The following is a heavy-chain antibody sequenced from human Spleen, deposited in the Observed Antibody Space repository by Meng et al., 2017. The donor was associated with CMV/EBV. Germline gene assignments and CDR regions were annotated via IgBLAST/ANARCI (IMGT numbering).Heavy chain of an antibody. Sequence: NLSCAASGFTFSGSAMHWVRQASGKGLEWVGRIRSKANSYATAYAASVKGRFTISRDDSKNTAYLQMNSLKTEDTAVYYCNVITPDYWGQGTLITVSS. CDR3: NVITPDY. D-gene: IGHD3-22*01. CDR1: GFTFSGSA. CDR2: IRSKANSYAT. V-gene: IGHV3-73*01. J-gene: IGHJ4*02.